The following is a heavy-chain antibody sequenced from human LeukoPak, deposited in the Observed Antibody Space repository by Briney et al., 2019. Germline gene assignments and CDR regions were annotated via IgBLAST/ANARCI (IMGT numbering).Heavy chain of an antibody. CDR1: GGSFSGYY. V-gene: IGHV4-34*01. D-gene: IGHD3-3*01. J-gene: IGHJ3*02. CDR2: INHSGST. Sequence: SETLSLTCAVYGGSFSGYYWSWIRQPPGKGLEWMGEINHSGSTNYNPSLKSRVTISVDTSKNQFSLKLSSVTAADTAVYYCARDKNVLRFLEWLPTDDAFDIWGQGTMVTVSS. CDR3: ARDKNVLRFLEWLPTDDAFDI.